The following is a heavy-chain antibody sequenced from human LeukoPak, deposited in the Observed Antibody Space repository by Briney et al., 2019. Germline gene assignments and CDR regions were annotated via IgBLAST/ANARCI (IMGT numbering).Heavy chain of an antibody. CDR2: INTNTGNP. CDR1: GYTFTSYA. J-gene: IGHJ3*02. CDR3: ARDHVGSSWYSGAFDI. V-gene: IGHV7-4-1*02. D-gene: IGHD6-13*01. Sequence: GSVKVSCKASGYTFTSYAMNWVRQAPGQGLEWMGWINTNTGNPTYAQGFTGRFVFSLDTSVSTAYLQISSLKAEDTAVYYCARDHVGSSWYSGAFDIRGQGTMVTVSS.